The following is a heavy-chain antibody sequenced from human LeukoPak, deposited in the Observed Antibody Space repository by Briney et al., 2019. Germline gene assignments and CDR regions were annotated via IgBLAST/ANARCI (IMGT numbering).Heavy chain of an antibody. D-gene: IGHD1-26*01. CDR3: ARVRRIGRYYGEFDF. V-gene: IGHV3-11*01. CDR2: ISSSGSTI. Sequence: PGGSLRLSCAASGFTFSDYYMSWIRQAPGKGLEWVSYISSSGSTIYYADSVKGRFTISRDNAKNSLYLQMNSLRAEDTAVYYCARVRRIGRYYGEFDFWGQGTLVTVSS. CDR1: GFTFSDYY. J-gene: IGHJ4*02.